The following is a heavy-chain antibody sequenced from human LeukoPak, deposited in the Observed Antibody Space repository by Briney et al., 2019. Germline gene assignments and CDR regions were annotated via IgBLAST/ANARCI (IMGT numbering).Heavy chain of an antibody. CDR3: ARGQLLWFGSSLMDV. V-gene: IGHV4-34*01. D-gene: IGHD3-10*01. CDR1: GGSFSGYY. CDR2: INHSGST. J-gene: IGHJ6*03. Sequence: SETLSLTCTVYGGSFSGYYWSWIRQPPGRGLEWIGEINHSGSTNYNPSLKSRVTISVDTSKNQFSLKLSSVTAADTAVYYCARGQLLWFGSSLMDVWGKGTTVTVSS.